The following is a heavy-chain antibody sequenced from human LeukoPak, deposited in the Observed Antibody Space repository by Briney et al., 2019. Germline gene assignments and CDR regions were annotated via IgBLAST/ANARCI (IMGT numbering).Heavy chain of an antibody. V-gene: IGHV4-61*02. D-gene: IGHD1-26*01. Sequence: SETLSLTCTVSGGSISSGSYYWSWIRQPAGKGLEWIGRIYTSGSTNYNPSLKSRVTISVDTSKNQFSLKLSSVTAADTAVYYCARETVEIVGASVGDAFDIWGQGTMVTVSS. CDR2: IYTSGST. CDR3: ARETVEIVGASVGDAFDI. J-gene: IGHJ3*02. CDR1: GGSISSGSYY.